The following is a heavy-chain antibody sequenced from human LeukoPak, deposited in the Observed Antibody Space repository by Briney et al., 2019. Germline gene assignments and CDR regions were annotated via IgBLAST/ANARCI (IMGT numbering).Heavy chain of an antibody. CDR1: GFTFSSYA. Sequence: GGSLRLSCAASGFTFSSYAMHWVRQAPGKGLEWVAVISYDGSNKYYADSVKGRFTISRDNSKNTLYLQMHSLRAEDTAVYYCARNAAVGATNDGFDIWGQGTMVTVSS. D-gene: IGHD1-26*01. CDR3: ARNAAVGATNDGFDI. V-gene: IGHV3-30*04. J-gene: IGHJ3*02. CDR2: ISYDGSNK.